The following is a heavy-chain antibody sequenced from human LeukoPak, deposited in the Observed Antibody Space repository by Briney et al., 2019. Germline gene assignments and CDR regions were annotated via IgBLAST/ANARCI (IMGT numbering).Heavy chain of an antibody. J-gene: IGHJ5*02. Sequence: PGGSLRLSCAASGFTVSSSYMSWVRQAPGKGLEWVSVIYSGGSTYYADSVKGRFTISRDNSKNTLYLQMNSLRAEDTAVYYCAKALPQYNWKSGWFDPWGQGTLVTVSS. V-gene: IGHV3-53*01. CDR1: GFTVSSSY. CDR2: IYSGGST. CDR3: AKALPQYNWKSGWFDP. D-gene: IGHD1-20*01.